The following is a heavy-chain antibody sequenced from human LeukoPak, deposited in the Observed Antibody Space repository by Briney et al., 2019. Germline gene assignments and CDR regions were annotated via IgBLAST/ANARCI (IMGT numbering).Heavy chain of an antibody. J-gene: IGHJ4*02. D-gene: IGHD6-6*01. V-gene: IGHV1-46*01. Sequence: GASVKVSCKASGYTFSNYHIHWVRQAPGQGLEWMGIINPSGGSTRYGQKFQGRVTMTRDTSTSTVYMELRSLRSEDTAVYYCARFPTLAAPKDYWGQGTLVTVSS. CDR2: INPSGGST. CDR1: GYTFSNYH. CDR3: ARFPTLAAPKDY.